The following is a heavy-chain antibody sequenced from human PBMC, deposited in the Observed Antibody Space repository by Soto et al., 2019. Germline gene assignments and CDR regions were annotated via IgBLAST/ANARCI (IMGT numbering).Heavy chain of an antibody. Sequence: GGSLRLSCAASGFTFSGYGMHWVRQAPGKGLEWVSFISYDGSNKYYADSVKGRFTISRDNSKNTLYLQMNSLRAEDTAVYYCTKESSGSYPGNYYFDYWGQGTLVTVSS. J-gene: IGHJ4*02. CDR2: ISYDGSNK. CDR1: GFTFSGYG. V-gene: IGHV3-30*18. D-gene: IGHD1-26*01. CDR3: TKESSGSYPGNYYFDY.